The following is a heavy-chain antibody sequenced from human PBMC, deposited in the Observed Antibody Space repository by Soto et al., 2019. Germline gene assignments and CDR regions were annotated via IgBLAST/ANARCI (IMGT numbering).Heavy chain of an antibody. J-gene: IGHJ4*02. CDR2: IIPIFGTA. CDR3: ASMANRDYCSSTSCYAGDY. D-gene: IGHD2-2*01. V-gene: IGHV1-69*13. CDR1: GYTFTSYG. Sequence: GASVKVSCKASGYTFTSYGISWVRQAPGQGLEWMGGIIPIFGTANYAQKFQGRVTITADESTSTAYMELSSLRSEDTAVYYCASMANRDYCSSTSCYAGDYWGQGTLVTVSS.